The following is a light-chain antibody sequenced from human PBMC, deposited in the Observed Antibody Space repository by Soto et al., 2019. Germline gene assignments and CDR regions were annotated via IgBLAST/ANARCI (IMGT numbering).Light chain of an antibody. CDR2: DAS. Sequence: TVTCRASQSVSGWLAWYQQKPGEAPKLLIYDASALPRGVPSRFSGSGSGTKFTLTIASLQPDDFATYYRQQYETFSGTFGPGTKVDIK. J-gene: IGKJ1*01. CDR1: QSVSGW. V-gene: IGKV1-5*01. CDR3: QQYETFSGT.